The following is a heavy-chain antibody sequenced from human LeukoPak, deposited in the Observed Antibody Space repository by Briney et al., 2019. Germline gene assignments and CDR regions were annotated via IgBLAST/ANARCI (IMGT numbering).Heavy chain of an antibody. CDR1: GFTFSSYW. V-gene: IGHV3-74*01. CDR2: INSDGSST. CDR3: VPQWLVPRDEGY. D-gene: IGHD6-19*01. J-gene: IGHJ4*02. Sequence: PGGSLRLSCAASGFTFSSYWMHWVRQAPGKGLVWVSRINSDGSSTRYADSVKGRFTISRDDSKNTLYLQMNSLRAEDTAVYYCVPQWLVPRDEGYWGQGTLVTVSS.